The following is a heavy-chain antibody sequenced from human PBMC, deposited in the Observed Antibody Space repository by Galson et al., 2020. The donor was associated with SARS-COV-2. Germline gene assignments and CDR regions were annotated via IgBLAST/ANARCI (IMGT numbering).Heavy chain of an antibody. CDR1: GFTFDDYA. J-gene: IGHJ6*03. CDR3: AKGSPFGTRGYMDV. V-gene: IGHV3-9*01. Sequence: SLKISCAASGFTFDDYAMHWVRQAPGKGLEWVSGISWNSGNIAYADSVKGRFTISRDNAKNSLYLQMNGLRAEDTALYYCAKGSPFGTRGYMDVWGKGTTVSVSS. D-gene: IGHD2-2*01. CDR2: ISWNSGNI.